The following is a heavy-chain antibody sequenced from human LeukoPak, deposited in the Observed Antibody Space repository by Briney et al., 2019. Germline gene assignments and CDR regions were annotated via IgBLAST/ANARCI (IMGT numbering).Heavy chain of an antibody. J-gene: IGHJ5*02. CDR2: MNPNSGNT. D-gene: IGHD6-19*01. V-gene: IGHV1-8*02. CDR1: GYTFTSYD. CDR3: ATDKTQWQVGNWFDP. Sequence: ASVKVSCKASGYTFTSYDINWVRQATGQGLEWMGWMNPNSGNTGYAQKFQGRVTMTEDTSTDTAYMELSSLRSEDTAVYYCATDKTQWQVGNWFDPWGQGTLVTVSS.